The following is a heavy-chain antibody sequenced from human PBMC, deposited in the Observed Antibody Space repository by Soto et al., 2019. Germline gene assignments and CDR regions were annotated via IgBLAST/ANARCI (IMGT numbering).Heavy chain of an antibody. CDR1: GFTFSRYW. CDR3: AREQLQVVIPDY. J-gene: IGHJ4*02. V-gene: IGHV3-7*01. CDR2: IKQDGSEN. D-gene: IGHD6-13*01. Sequence: EVQLVESGGGLVQTGGSRRPSCAPPGFTFSRYWMNWVRQVPGKGLEWVANIKQDGSENYYVDSVKARFTISRDNTKNSLYLQMNSLRAEDTAVYYCAREQLQVVIPDYWGQGTLVTVSS.